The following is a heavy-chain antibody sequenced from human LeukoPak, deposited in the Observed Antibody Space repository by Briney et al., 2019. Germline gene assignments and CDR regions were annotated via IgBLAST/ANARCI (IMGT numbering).Heavy chain of an antibody. CDR1: GGSISSSSYY. Sequence: TSETLSLTCTVSGGSISSSSYYWGWIRQPPGKGLEWIGSIYYSGSTYYNPSLKNRVTIPVDTSKNQFSLKLSSVTAADTAVYYCARQFTIFGVVKDTDAFDIWGQGTMVTVSS. CDR3: ARQFTIFGVVKDTDAFDI. D-gene: IGHD3-3*01. V-gene: IGHV4-39*01. J-gene: IGHJ3*02. CDR2: IYYSGST.